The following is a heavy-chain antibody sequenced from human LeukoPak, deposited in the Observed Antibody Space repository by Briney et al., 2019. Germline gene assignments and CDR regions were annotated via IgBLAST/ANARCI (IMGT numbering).Heavy chain of an antibody. D-gene: IGHD4-17*01. CDR1: GFTFSSHS. CDR2: ISSSSSFR. CDR3: ARNVPHYGDYSAANYYYYGMDV. J-gene: IGHJ6*02. V-gene: IGHV3-21*01. Sequence: GGSLRLSCAGSGFTFSSHSINWVRQAPGKGLEWVSSISSSSSFRYYADSVRGRFTISRDNAKNSVYLQMNSLRAEDTAVYYCARNVPHYGDYSAANYYYYGMDVWGQGTTVTVS.